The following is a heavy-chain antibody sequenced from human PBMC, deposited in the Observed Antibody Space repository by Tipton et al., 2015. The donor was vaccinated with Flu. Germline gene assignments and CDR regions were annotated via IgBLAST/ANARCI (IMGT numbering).Heavy chain of an antibody. CDR1: SGSIRSTNYF. D-gene: IGHD3-10*02. V-gene: IGHV4-39*01. Sequence: TLSLTCTASSGSIRSTNYFCAWIRQPPGKRLELIGSIYPSGTTYYNPSLKSRVTISVDTSKSQFSLKLRSVTAADTAVYYCARLSYYDVDLKNFYFDYWGQGALVTVSS. J-gene: IGHJ4*02. CDR2: IYPSGTT. CDR3: ARLSYYDVDLKNFYFDY.